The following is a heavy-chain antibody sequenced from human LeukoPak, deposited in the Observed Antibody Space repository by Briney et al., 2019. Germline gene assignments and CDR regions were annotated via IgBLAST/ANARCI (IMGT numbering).Heavy chain of an antibody. CDR1: GGSISSGGYS. CDR2: IYYSGST. Sequence: SQTLSLTCTVSGGSISSGGYSWSWIRQHPGKGLEWIGYIYYSGSTYYNPSLKSRVTISVDTSKNQFSLKLSSVTAADTAVYYCARDQFGGSGSYFLFDYWGQGTLVTVSS. CDR3: ARDQFGGSGSYFLFDY. V-gene: IGHV4-31*03. J-gene: IGHJ4*02. D-gene: IGHD3-10*01.